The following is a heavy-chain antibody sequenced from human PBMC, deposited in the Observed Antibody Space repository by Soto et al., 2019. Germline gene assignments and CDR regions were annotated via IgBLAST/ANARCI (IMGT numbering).Heavy chain of an antibody. D-gene: IGHD3-10*01. CDR1: GGTFSSYT. Sequence: QVQLVQSGAEVKKPGSSVKVSCKGSGGTFSSYTISWVRQAPGQGLEWMGGIIPILGIANHAQKFQGRVTITADKSTSTAYMELSSLSSEDTAVYYCARFRGSYGMDVWGQGTTVTVSS. J-gene: IGHJ6*02. V-gene: IGHV1-69*02. CDR3: ARFRGSYGMDV. CDR2: IIPILGIA.